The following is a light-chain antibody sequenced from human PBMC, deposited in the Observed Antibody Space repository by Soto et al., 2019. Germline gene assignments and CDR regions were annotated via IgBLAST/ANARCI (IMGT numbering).Light chain of an antibody. CDR2: GAS. J-gene: IGKJ1*01. CDR3: QQYGSSPGT. CDR1: QSVSSSY. V-gene: IGKV3-20*01. Sequence: EIVLTQSPGTLSLSPGERATLSCRASQSVSSSYLACYQQKPGQAPRLLIYGASSRATGIPDRFSGSGSGTDFTLNISRLEPEDFAVYYCQQYGSSPGTFGQGTKVEIK.